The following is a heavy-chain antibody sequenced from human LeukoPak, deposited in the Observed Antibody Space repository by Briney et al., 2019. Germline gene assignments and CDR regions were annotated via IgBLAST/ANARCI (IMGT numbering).Heavy chain of an antibody. V-gene: IGHV3-66*01. CDR1: GFTFSNYA. CDR2: IYSGGST. CDR3: ARDGPSGGLLPDAFDI. D-gene: IGHD3-3*01. J-gene: IGHJ3*02. Sequence: GGSLRLSCAASGFTFSNYAMSWVRQAPGKGLEWVSVIYSGGSTYYADSVKGRFTISRDNSKNTLYLQMNSLRAEDTAEYYCARDGPSGGLLPDAFDIWGQGTMVTVSS.